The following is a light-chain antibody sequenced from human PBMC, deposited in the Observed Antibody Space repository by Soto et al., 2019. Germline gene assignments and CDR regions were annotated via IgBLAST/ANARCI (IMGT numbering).Light chain of an antibody. CDR1: QSVSSSH. CDR2: GAS. Sequence: EIVLTQSPGTLSLSPGERATLSCRASQSVSSSHLAWYQQKPGQAPRLLIYGASSRATGIPDRFSGSGSGTDFTLTIRRLDPEDFAVYYCQQYGSSPWTFGQGTKVEIK. J-gene: IGKJ1*01. CDR3: QQYGSSPWT. V-gene: IGKV3-20*01.